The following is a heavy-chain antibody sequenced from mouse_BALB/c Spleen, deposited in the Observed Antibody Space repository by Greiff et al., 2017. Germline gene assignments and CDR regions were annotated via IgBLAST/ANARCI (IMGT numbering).Heavy chain of an antibody. CDR3: ARDQDSSGPWFAY. CDR1: GFTFSDYY. Sequence: EVQRVESGGGLVKPGGSLKLSCAASGFTFSDYYMYWVRQTPEKRLEWVATISDGGSYTYYPDSVKGRFTISRDNAKNNLYLQMSSLKSEDTAMYYCARDQDSSGPWFAYWGQGTLVTVSA. CDR2: ISDGGSYT. J-gene: IGHJ3*01. V-gene: IGHV5-4*02. D-gene: IGHD3-2*01.